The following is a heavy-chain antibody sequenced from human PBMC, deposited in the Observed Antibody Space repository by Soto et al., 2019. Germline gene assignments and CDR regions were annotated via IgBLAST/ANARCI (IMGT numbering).Heavy chain of an antibody. CDR2: MNPKSGNT. Sequence: QVQLVQSGAEVKKPGASVKVSCKASGYTFTSYDINWVRQATGQGLEWMGWMNPKSGNTGYAQKFQGRVTMTRNTSISTAYMELSSLRSEDTAVYYCASPARNYDFWSGYSFDIWGQGTMVTVSS. V-gene: IGHV1-8*01. D-gene: IGHD3-3*01. CDR1: GYTFTSYD. J-gene: IGHJ3*02. CDR3: ASPARNYDFWSGYSFDI.